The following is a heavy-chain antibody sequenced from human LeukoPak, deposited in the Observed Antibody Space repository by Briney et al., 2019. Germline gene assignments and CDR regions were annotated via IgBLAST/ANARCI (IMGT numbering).Heavy chain of an antibody. CDR2: IHYSGST. V-gene: IGHV4-39*07. CDR1: GGSISSSSYY. D-gene: IGHD2-15*01. J-gene: IGHJ6*03. Sequence: SETLSLTCTVSGGSISSSSYYWAWIRQPPGKGLEWIGSIHYSGSTYYNPSLQSRVTISIDTSKNQFSLKLRFVTAADTAVYCCARVRCSGGSCPYYYYYYYMDVWGKGTTVTVSS. CDR3: ARVRCSGGSCPYYYYYYYMDV.